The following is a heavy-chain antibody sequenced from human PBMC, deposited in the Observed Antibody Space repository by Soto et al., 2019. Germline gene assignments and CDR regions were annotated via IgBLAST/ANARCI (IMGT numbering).Heavy chain of an antibody. Sequence: EVQLVESGGGLVQPGRSLTLSCVASGFSFDDYAMHWVRQAPGKGLEWVSGITYNSSKIVYADSVKGRFTTSRDNAKNSLFLQMNSLRPEDTALYYCAKGEHGYCSGSRCHGWGWFDPWGQGTLVTVSS. CDR3: AKGEHGYCSGSRCHGWGWFDP. J-gene: IGHJ5*02. D-gene: IGHD2-15*01. V-gene: IGHV3-9*01. CDR1: GFSFDDYA. CDR2: ITYNSSKI.